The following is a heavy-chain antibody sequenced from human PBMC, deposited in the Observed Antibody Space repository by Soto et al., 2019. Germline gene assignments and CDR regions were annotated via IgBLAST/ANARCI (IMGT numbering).Heavy chain of an antibody. CDR2: ISAHNGNT. CDR3: ARDPRPYCTAGRRNWLDP. D-gene: IGHD2-8*02. J-gene: IGHJ5*02. CDR1: GYTFTTYG. Sequence: QVHLVQSGDEVKKPGASVKVSCKASGYTFTTYGINWVRQAPGQGLEWLGWISAHNGNTNYAQKVQGSLTMTTTTSTSTVYMELRSLRSDDTAVYYCARDPRPYCTAGRRNWLDPWGQGTLVTVSS. V-gene: IGHV1-18*01.